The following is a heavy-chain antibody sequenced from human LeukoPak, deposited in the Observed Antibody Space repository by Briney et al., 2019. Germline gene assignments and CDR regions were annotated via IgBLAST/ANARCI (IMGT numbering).Heavy chain of an antibody. V-gene: IGHV1-2*06. CDR2: INPNSGGT. J-gene: IGHJ4*02. CDR3: ARLVVPAVPFDY. D-gene: IGHD2-2*01. CDR1: GYTFTGYY. Sequence: ASVKVSCKDSGYTFTGYYMHWVRQAPGQGLEWMGRINPNSGGTNYAQKFQGRVTMTRDTSISTAYMELSRLRSDDTAVYYCARLVVPAVPFDYWGQGTLVTVSS.